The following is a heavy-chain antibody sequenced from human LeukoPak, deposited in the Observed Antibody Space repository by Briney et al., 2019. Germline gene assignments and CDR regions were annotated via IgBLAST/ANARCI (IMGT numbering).Heavy chain of an antibody. J-gene: IGHJ4*02. CDR3: ARRGAPSKFYYFDS. Sequence: SETLSLTCTVSGGSLTTHYWAWIRQPPGKGLEWIGFVSKTGHTNYNPSLKSRVTISVDTFKSTFSLRLSSLTAADAAVYFCARRGAPSKFYYFDSWGQGTLVTVSS. CDR2: VSKTGHT. D-gene: IGHD1-26*01. V-gene: IGHV4-59*08. CDR1: GGSLTTHY.